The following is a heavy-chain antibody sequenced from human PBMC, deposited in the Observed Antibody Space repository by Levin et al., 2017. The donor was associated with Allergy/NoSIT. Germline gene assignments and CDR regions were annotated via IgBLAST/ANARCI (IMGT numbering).Heavy chain of an antibody. Sequence: PSETLSLTCTVSGGSISSYYWSWIRQPPGKGLEWIGYIYYSGSTNYNPSLKSRVTISVDTSKNQFSLKLSSVTAADTAVYYCARGVRRGQNWFDPWGQGTLVTVSS. V-gene: IGHV4-59*01. D-gene: IGHD1-26*01. CDR1: GGSISSYY. CDR2: IYYSGST. CDR3: ARGVRRGQNWFDP. J-gene: IGHJ5*02.